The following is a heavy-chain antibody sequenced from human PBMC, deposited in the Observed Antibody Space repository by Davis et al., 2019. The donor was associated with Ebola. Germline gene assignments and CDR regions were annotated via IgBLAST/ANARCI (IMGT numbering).Heavy chain of an antibody. V-gene: IGHV1-18*04. CDR1: GYTFTNYG. Sequence: AASVKVSCKASGYTFTNYGITWVRQAPGQGLEWMGWINPHNGNTNYAQNVQVRVTMTTDTSTSTAYMEVGSLRSDDTAVYYCARAQFPTTSDHWGQGTLVTVSS. D-gene: IGHD1-1*01. CDR3: ARAQFPTTSDH. J-gene: IGHJ4*02. CDR2: INPHNGNT.